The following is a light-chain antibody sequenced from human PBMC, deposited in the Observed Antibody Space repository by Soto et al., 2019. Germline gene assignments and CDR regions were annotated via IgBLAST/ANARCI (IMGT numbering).Light chain of an antibody. CDR3: QQYGTSLHT. V-gene: IGKV3-20*01. J-gene: IGKJ2*01. CDR1: QSVSSSY. Sequence: EIVLTQSPGTVSLSPGERATLSCRASQSVSSSYLAWYQQKPGQAPRLLIYGASSRATGIPDRFSGSGSGTDFTLTISRLEPEDFAVYYCQQYGTSLHTFGQGTKLEIK. CDR2: GAS.